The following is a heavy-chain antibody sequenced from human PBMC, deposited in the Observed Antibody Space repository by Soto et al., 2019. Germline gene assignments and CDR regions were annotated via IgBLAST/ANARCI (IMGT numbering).Heavy chain of an antibody. Sequence: QVQLVQSGAEVKKPGASVKVSCKASGYTFTSYAMHWVRQAPGQRPEWMGWINAGNGNTRCSQKFKGRVTFTRDTSASTAYMALSSLISEDTAVYYCASERRELGYCSSSSCSPFDYWGQGTLVTVSS. CDR3: ASERRELGYCSSSSCSPFDY. V-gene: IGHV1-3*01. D-gene: IGHD2-2*01. CDR1: GYTFTSYA. J-gene: IGHJ4*02. CDR2: INAGNGNT.